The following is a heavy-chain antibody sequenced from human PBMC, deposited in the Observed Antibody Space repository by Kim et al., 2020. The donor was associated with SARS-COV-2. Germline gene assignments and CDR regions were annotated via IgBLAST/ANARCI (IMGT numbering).Heavy chain of an antibody. V-gene: IGHV3-30-3*01. Sequence: GGSLRLSCAASGFTFSSYAMHWVRQAPGKGLEWVAVISYDGSNKYYADSVKGRFTISRDNSKNTLYLQMNSLRAEDTAVYYCARGIPIVVVVAATPLDYWGQGTLVTVSS. CDR1: GFTFSSYA. J-gene: IGHJ4*02. D-gene: IGHD2-15*01. CDR2: ISYDGSNK. CDR3: ARGIPIVVVVAATPLDY.